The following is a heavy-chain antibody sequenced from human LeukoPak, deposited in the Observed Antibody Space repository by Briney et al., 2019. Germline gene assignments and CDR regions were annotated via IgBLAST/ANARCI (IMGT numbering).Heavy chain of an antibody. J-gene: IGHJ6*03. Sequence: PGGSLRLSCAASEFTFSSFGMNWVRQAPGEGLEWVSSITSSGSYIYYADSLKGRFTISRDNAKNSLYLQMNSLRAEDTGVYYCVRGVGNYRYYMDVWGKGTTVTVSS. CDR1: EFTFSSFG. D-gene: IGHD1-26*01. CDR3: VRGVGNYRYYMDV. CDR2: ITSSGSYI. V-gene: IGHV3-21*01.